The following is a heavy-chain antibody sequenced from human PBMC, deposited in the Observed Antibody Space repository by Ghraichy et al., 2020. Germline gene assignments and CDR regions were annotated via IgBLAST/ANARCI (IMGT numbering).Heavy chain of an antibody. Sequence: GGSLRLSCAASGFTFSSYAMSWVRQAPGKGLEWVSAISGSGGSTYYADSVKGRFTISRDNSKNTLYLQMNSLRAEDTAVYYCAKAPYNWNVRSNWFDPWGQGTLVTVSS. CDR3: AKAPYNWNVRSNWFDP. J-gene: IGHJ5*02. D-gene: IGHD1-1*01. CDR1: GFTFSSYA. CDR2: ISGSGGST. V-gene: IGHV3-23*01.